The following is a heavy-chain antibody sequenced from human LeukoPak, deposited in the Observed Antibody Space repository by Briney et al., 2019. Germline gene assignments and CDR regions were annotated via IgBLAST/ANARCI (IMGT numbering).Heavy chain of an antibody. CDR3: ARYYDSSGYYFDY. CDR2: IYYSGST. CDR1: GGSISSGGYS. V-gene: IGHV4-30-2*05. Sequence: PSETLSLTCAVSGGSISSGGYSWSWIRQPPGKGLEWIGYIYYSGSTYYNPSLKSRVTISVDTSKNQFSLKLSSVTAADTAVYYCARYYDSSGYYFDYWGQGTLVTVSS. J-gene: IGHJ4*02. D-gene: IGHD3-22*01.